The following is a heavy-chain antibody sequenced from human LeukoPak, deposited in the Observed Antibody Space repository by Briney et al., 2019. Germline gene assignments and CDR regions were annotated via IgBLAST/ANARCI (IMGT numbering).Heavy chain of an antibody. Sequence: PGASLRLSCAASGFTFSSYAMSRVRQAPGKGLELVSAISGSGGSTYYADSVKGRFTISRDNSKNTLYLQMNSLRAEDTAVYYCARDQGIAAAGIDYWGQGTLVTVSS. CDR1: GFTFSSYA. CDR3: ARDQGIAAAGIDY. J-gene: IGHJ4*02. D-gene: IGHD6-13*01. V-gene: IGHV3-23*01. CDR2: ISGSGGST.